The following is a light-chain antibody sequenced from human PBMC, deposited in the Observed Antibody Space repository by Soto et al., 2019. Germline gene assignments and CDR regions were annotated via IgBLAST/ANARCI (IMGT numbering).Light chain of an antibody. CDR3: ELYYDRLHA. J-gene: IGKJ4*01. CDR1: QRISKV. CDR2: AAS. V-gene: IGKV1-39*01. Sequence: DVKVSQSLCWVSGSHGVKISITCLASQRISKVLNWVQHKPGIAPKVCISAASTLQSGVPPRFSDIESGTGFSLTISLLQPEDPATYYFELYYDRLHAFGGGTKVDIK.